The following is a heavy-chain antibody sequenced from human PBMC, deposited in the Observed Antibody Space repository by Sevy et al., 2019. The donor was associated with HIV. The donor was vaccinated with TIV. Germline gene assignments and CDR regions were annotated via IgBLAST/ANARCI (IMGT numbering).Heavy chain of an antibody. Sequence: GGSLRLSCAASAFSFSSYWMTWFRQAPGKELEWVANVNLDGSGKYYVDSVKGRFTISRDNARNSLSLQMNSLRAEDTAVYYCARSVDYWGQGTLVTVSS. CDR1: AFSFSSYW. V-gene: IGHV3-7*01. J-gene: IGHJ4*02. CDR3: ARSVDY. CDR2: VNLDGSGK.